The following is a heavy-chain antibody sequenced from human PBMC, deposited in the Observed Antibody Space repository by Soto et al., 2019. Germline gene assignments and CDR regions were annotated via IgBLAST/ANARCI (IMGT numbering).Heavy chain of an antibody. CDR1: GFTFSSYA. D-gene: IGHD3-22*01. J-gene: IGHJ4*02. CDR3: AKTQPTDSSGYYYRRFPFDY. Sequence: PGGSLRLSCAASGFTFSSYAMSWVRQAPGKGLEWVSAISGSGGSTYYADSVKGRFTISRDNSKNTLYLQMNSLRAEDTAVYYCAKTQPTDSSGYYYRRFPFDYWGQGTLVTVSS. V-gene: IGHV3-23*01. CDR2: ISGSGGST.